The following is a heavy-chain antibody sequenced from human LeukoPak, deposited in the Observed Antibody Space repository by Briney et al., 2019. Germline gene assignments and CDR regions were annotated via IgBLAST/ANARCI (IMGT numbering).Heavy chain of an antibody. D-gene: IGHD3-22*01. CDR1: GGSISSYY. Sequence: SETLSLTCTVPGGSISSYYWGWIRQPAGKGLEWIGRLYTSGSTNYNPSLKSRVTMSGDTSKNQFSLKLTSMTAADTAVYYCARGGSSGYYYGWGQGTLVTVSS. V-gene: IGHV4-4*07. CDR3: ARGGSSGYYYG. CDR2: LYTSGST. J-gene: IGHJ4*02.